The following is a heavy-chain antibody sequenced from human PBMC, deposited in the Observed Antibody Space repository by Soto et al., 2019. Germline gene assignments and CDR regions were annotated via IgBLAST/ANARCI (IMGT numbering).Heavy chain of an antibody. D-gene: IGHD2-21*02. Sequence: SETLSLTCAVYGGSFSGYYWSWIRQPPGKGLEWIGETNHSGSTNYNPSLKSRVTISVDTSKNQFSLNLSSVTAADTAVYYCTRDGDGRMTTNPYYYYGMDVWGPGITVTVS. V-gene: IGHV4-34*01. J-gene: IGHJ6*02. CDR2: TNHSGST. CDR3: TRDGDGRMTTNPYYYYGMDV. CDR1: GGSFSGYY.